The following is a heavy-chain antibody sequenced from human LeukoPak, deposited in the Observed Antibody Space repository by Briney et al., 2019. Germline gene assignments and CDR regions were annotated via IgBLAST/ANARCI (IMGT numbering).Heavy chain of an antibody. J-gene: IGHJ4*02. CDR3: AKGRAVEVVAAFNY. CDR1: GFTFSSYA. D-gene: IGHD2-15*01. Sequence: PGGSLRLSCAASGFTFSSYAMSWVRQAPGKWLEWVSAISGSGASTYYADSVKGRFTISRDNSKDTLYLQMNSLRAEDTAVYYCAKGRAVEVVAAFNYWGQGTVVTVSS. V-gene: IGHV3-23*01. CDR2: ISGSGAST.